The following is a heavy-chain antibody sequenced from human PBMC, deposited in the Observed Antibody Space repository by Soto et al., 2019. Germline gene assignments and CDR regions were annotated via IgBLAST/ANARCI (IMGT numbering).Heavy chain of an antibody. CDR3: ARHDHSDYDQSDFEH. V-gene: IGHV3-7*01. D-gene: IGHD4-17*01. CDR2: INQGGSDT. Sequence: GGSLRLSCTGSGFNFENNWMTWVRHSPGQGLEWVASINQGGSDTRYVDSVRGRFTISRDNAQISLFLQMDYLRPEDTAFYFCARHDHSDYDQSDFEHWGQGILVTVSS. J-gene: IGHJ4*02. CDR1: GFNFENNW.